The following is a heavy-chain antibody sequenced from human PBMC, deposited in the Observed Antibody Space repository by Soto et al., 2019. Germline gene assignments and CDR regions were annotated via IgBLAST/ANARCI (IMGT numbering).Heavy chain of an antibody. CDR2: INTDESST. J-gene: IGHJ5*01. D-gene: IGHD1-20*01. CDR3: AIRGPVTGLAS. Sequence: EVQLVESGGGLVQPGGSLRLSCAASGFTFSSYWMHWVRQAPGKGLVWVSRINTDESSTTYADSVKGRFTISRDNAKNTLYLQMNSLRAEDTAVYYFAIRGPVTGLASLGQGTLVTVSS. V-gene: IGHV3-74*01. CDR1: GFTFSSYW.